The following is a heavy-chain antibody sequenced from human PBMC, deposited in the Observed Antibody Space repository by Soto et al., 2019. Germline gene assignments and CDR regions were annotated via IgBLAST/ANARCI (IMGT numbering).Heavy chain of an antibody. CDR2: IYYSGST. CDR3: ARAHGSGDYYGMDV. J-gene: IGHJ6*02. CDR1: GGSVSSGSYY. Sequence: PSETLSLTXTVSGGSVSSGSYYWSWIRQPPGKGLEWIGYIYYSGSTNYNPSLKSRVTISVDTSKNQFSLKLSSVTAADTAVYYCARAHGSGDYYGMDVWGQGTTVTVSS. D-gene: IGHD3-10*01. V-gene: IGHV4-61*01.